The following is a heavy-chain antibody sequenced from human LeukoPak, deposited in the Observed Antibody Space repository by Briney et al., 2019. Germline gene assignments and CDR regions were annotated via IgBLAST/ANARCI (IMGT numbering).Heavy chain of an antibody. V-gene: IGHV3-21*01. Sequence: GGSLRLSCAASGFSFSDYTINWVRQAPGKGLEWVSSISPSSSYKYYADSLKGRFTISKDNAKNSLYLQMNSLRAEDTAVYFCARGRGCSSVTCYPDYWGQGTLVTVSS. J-gene: IGHJ4*02. CDR2: ISPSSSYK. D-gene: IGHD2-15*01. CDR3: ARGRGCSSVTCYPDY. CDR1: GFSFSDYT.